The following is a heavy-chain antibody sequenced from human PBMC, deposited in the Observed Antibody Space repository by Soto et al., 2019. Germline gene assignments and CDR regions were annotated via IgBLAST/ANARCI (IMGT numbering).Heavy chain of an antibody. Sequence: GGSLRLSSASSGVHFSSFWMSWVRQAPGKGLEWVATISGDGDRKYYVDSLEGRFTISRDNAKNSLDLQLNSLTAEDTAVYYCARPKAEAIGAGWFAPWGQGTLVTVSS. D-gene: IGHD6-13*01. J-gene: IGHJ5*02. CDR1: GVHFSSFW. V-gene: IGHV3-7*01. CDR2: ISGDGDRK. CDR3: ARPKAEAIGAGWFAP.